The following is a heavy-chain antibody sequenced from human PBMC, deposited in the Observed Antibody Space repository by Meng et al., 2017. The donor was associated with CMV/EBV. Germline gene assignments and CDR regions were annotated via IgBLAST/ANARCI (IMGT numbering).Heavy chain of an antibody. V-gene: IGHV4-4*07. Sequence: QVQLQESGPGLVKPSATLSLTCTVSGGSISSYYWSWIRQPAGKGLEWNGRIYTSGSTNYNPSLKSRVTMSVDTSKNQFSLKLSSVTAADTAVYYCARGGLYYYDSSGHFDYWGQGTLVTVSS. D-gene: IGHD3-22*01. J-gene: IGHJ4*02. CDR3: ARGGLYYYDSSGHFDY. CDR1: GGSISSYY. CDR2: IYTSGST.